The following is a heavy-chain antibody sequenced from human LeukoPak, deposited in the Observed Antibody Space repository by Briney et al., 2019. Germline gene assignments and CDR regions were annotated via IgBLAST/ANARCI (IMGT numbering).Heavy chain of an antibody. CDR1: GGSISSYY. Sequence: SETLSLTCTVSGGSISSYYWSWIRQPPGKGLEWIGYIYYGGSTNYNPSLKSRVTISVDTSKNQFSLKLSSVTAADTAVYYCARVGGSSPYYYYYYYMDVWGKGTTVTVSS. V-gene: IGHV4-59*01. J-gene: IGHJ6*03. CDR3: ARVGGSSPYYYYYYYMDV. CDR2: IYYGGST. D-gene: IGHD1-26*01.